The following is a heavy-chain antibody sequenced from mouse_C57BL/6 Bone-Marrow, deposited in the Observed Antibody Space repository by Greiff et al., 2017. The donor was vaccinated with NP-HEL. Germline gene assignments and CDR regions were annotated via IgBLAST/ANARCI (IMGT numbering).Heavy chain of an antibody. CDR2: ISSGGSYT. D-gene: IGHD1-1*01. J-gene: IGHJ4*01. Sequence: EVMLVESGGDLVKPGGSLKLSCAASGFTFSSYGMSWVRQTPDKRLEWVATISSGGSYTYYPDSVKGRFTISRDNAKNTLYLQMSSLKSEDTAMYYCATPITTVVATGAMDYWGQGTSVTVSS. V-gene: IGHV5-6*01. CDR3: ATPITTVVATGAMDY. CDR1: GFTFSSYG.